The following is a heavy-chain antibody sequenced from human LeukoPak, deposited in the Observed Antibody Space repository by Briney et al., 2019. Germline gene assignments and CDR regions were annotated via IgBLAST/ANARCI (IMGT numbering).Heavy chain of an antibody. CDR1: GFTFSSYG. CDR2: ISYDGNNK. Sequence: GRSLRLSCAASGFTFSSYGMHWVRQAPGKGLEWVAFISYDGNNKYYADSVKGRLTISRDTSKNMLFLQMNSLRAEDTAVYYCATRGSYFEDFWGQGTLVTVSS. D-gene: IGHD1-26*01. V-gene: IGHV3-30*03. CDR3: ATRGSYFEDF. J-gene: IGHJ4*02.